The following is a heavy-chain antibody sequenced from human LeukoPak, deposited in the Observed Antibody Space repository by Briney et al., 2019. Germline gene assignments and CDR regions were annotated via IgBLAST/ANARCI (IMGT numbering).Heavy chain of an antibody. CDR3: GRDSPKYSGYYAYFQH. J-gene: IGHJ1*01. V-gene: IGHV4-59*01. Sequence: SETLSLTCTVSGGSISSYYWSWIRQPPGKGLEWIGYIYYSGSTNYNPSLKSRVTISVDTSKNQFSLKLSSVTAADTAVYYCGRDSPKYSGYYAYFQHWGQGTLVTVSS. CDR2: IYYSGST. CDR1: GGSISSYY. D-gene: IGHD3-3*01.